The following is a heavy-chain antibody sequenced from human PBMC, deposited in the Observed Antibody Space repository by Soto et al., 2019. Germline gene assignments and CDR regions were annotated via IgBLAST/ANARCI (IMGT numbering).Heavy chain of an antibody. CDR2: ISGSGDNT. Sequence: GGSLRLSCAASGFTFSSYVMSWVRQAPGKGLEWVSGISGSGDNTYYADSVKGRFTISRDNSKNTLFLQMNSLRAEDTALYFCAKEMGDYYDSSGTWFDPWGQGTLVTVSS. CDR1: GFTFSSYV. V-gene: IGHV3-23*01. CDR3: AKEMGDYYDSSGTWFDP. J-gene: IGHJ5*02. D-gene: IGHD3-22*01.